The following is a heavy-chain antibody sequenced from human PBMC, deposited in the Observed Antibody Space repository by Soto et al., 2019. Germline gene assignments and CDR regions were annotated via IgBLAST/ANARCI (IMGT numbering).Heavy chain of an antibody. CDR2: ITWNSRVL. Sequence: GLTFDDFAIHWVRQPPGKGLEWVSGITWNSRVLAYADSVKGRFTISSDNARNSLYLQMDSLRDEDTALYYCAKGRYDLGSPYYFDPWGRGPLVTVSS. CDR1: GLTFDDFA. CDR3: AKGRYDLGSPYYFDP. J-gene: IGHJ4*01. D-gene: IGHD3-10*01. V-gene: IGHV3-9*01.